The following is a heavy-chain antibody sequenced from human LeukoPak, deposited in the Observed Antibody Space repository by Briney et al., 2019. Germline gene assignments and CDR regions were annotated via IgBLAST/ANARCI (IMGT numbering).Heavy chain of an antibody. CDR3: ARGHRIAMVTRRPYYYMDV. V-gene: IGHV1-8*01. J-gene: IGHJ6*03. CDR1: GYTFTSYD. CDR2: MNPNSGNT. Sequence: ASVKVSCKASGYTFTSYDINWVRQATGQGLEWMGWMNPNSGNTGYAQKFQGRVTMTRNTSISTAYMELSSLRSEDTAVYYCARGHRIAMVTRRPYYYMDVWGKGTTVTVSS. D-gene: IGHD5-18*01.